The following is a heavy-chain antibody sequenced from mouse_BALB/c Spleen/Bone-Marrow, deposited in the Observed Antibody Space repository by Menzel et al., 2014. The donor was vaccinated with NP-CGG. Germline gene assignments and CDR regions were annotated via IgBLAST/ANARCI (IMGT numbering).Heavy chain of an antibody. CDR1: GYTFTDYE. V-gene: IGHV1-15*01. D-gene: IGHD3-3*01. Sequence: LVESGAELVRPGASVKLSCKALGYTFTDYEIHWVKQTPEHGLEWIGAIHPGSGGTAYNQKFKGKATLTVDESSNTAHIELGSLTSECSAVCYCTRGWYAMGYWGQGTSVTVSS. J-gene: IGHJ4*01. CDR2: IHPGSGGT. CDR3: TRGWYAMGY.